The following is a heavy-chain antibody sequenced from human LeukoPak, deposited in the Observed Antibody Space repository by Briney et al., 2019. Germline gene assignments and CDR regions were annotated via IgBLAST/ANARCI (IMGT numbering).Heavy chain of an antibody. D-gene: IGHD6-19*01. J-gene: IGHJ3*02. CDR3: ATGXXSWXVPGDAFDI. CDR2: FDPEDGET. CDR1: GXTLTEXS. Sequence: ASVKVSCKVSGXTLTEXSMXXXRXXXGXGLEWMGGFDPEDGETIYAQKFXGRVTMTEDTSTXTAYMELSSLRSEDTAVYYCATGXXSWXVPGDAFDIWGQGTMVTVSS. V-gene: IGHV1-24*01.